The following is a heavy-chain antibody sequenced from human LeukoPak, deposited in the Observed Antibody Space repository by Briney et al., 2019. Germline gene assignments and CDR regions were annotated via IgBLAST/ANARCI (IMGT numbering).Heavy chain of an antibody. D-gene: IGHD5-24*01. J-gene: IGHJ4*02. V-gene: IGHV4-59*08. CDR3: ARRDGYFDY. CDR1: GGSISSYY. CDR2: IYYSGST. Sequence: SETLSLTCTVSGGSISSYYWSWIRQPPGKGLEWIGYIYYSGSTNYNPSLKSRVTISVDTSKNQFSLKLSSVTAADTAVYYCARRDGYFDYWGQGTLVTVSS.